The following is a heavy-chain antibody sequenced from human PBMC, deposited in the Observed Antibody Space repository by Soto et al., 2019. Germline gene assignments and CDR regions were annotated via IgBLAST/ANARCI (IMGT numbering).Heavy chain of an antibody. CDR3: ARDVYNGDYFDH. Sequence: QVQLVQSGAEVKKPGASVKVSCKASGYTFSTYYMHWVRQAPGQGYEWMGIINPSGGSTTYAQKFLGRVTMTRHTSTTTVYIELSSLKTAATAAYYGARDVYNGDYFDHWGQGTLVTVAS. CDR1: GYTFSTYY. J-gene: IGHJ4*02. CDR2: INPSGGST. D-gene: IGHD1-1*01. V-gene: IGHV1-46*01.